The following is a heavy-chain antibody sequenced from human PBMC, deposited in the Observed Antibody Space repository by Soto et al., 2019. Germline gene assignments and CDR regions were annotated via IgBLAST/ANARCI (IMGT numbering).Heavy chain of an antibody. J-gene: IGHJ4*02. CDR2: INAGNGNT. Sequence: ASVKVSCKASGYTFTSYGISWVRQAPGQGLEWMGWINAGNGNTKYSQKFQGRVTITRDTSASTAYMELSSLRSEDTAVYYCARDLEISGSCPCGYWGQGTLVTVSS. V-gene: IGHV1-3*01. D-gene: IGHD1-26*01. CDR1: GYTFTSYG. CDR3: ARDLEISGSCPCGY.